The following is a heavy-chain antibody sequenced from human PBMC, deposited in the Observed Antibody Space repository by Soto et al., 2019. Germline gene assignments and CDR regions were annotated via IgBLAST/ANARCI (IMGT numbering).Heavy chain of an antibody. CDR3: ARGYCSSTSCYIWDNWFDP. D-gene: IGHD2-2*02. J-gene: IGHJ5*02. CDR2: IYYSGRT. CDR1: GGSISVNNYY. Sequence: SETLSLTCTVAGGSISVNNYYWSWIRQPPGKGLEWIGYIYYSGRTNYNPSLKSRVTISVDTSKNQFSLKLSSVTAADTAVYYCARGYCSSTSCYIWDNWFDPWGQGTLVTVSS. V-gene: IGHV4-61*01.